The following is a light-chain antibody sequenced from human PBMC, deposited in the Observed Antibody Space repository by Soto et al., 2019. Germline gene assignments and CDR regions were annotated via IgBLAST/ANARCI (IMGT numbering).Light chain of an antibody. CDR2: RAS. CDR3: QQYNIYPLT. CDR1: QTISDW. J-gene: IGKJ4*01. V-gene: IGKV1-5*03. Sequence: DIQMTQSPSTLSASVGDRVTITCRASQTISDWLAWYQQTPGKAPKLLIYRASTLESGVPSRFSGSGSGTQLTLTISSLQPDDFATYYCQQYNIYPLTFGGGTKLEVK.